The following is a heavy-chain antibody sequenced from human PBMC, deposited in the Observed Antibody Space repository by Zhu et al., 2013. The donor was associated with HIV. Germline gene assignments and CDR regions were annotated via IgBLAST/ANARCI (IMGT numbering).Heavy chain of an antibody. Sequence: QVQLVQSGAEVKKSGASVKVSCQTSGYPFTNYDIHWVRQSTGQGLEWMGWMNPDSGNTGYAQKFQGRVTITRDTSTSTANMELNSLTSDDTAVYYCARHFGMINWFDIWGQGTLVTVSS. D-gene: IGHD3-16*01. J-gene: IGHJ5*02. CDR3: ARHFGMINWFDI. CDR2: MNPDSGNT. CDR1: GYPFTNYD. V-gene: IGHV1-8*03.